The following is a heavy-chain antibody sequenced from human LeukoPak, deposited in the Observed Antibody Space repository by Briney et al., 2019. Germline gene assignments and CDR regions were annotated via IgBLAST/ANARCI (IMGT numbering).Heavy chain of an antibody. Sequence: SETLSLTCAVSGGSISSSNWWSWVRQPPGKGLEWIGEIYHSGSTNYNPSLKSRVTISVDKSKNQFSLKLSSATAADTAVYYCARAQRQWLVRGYFDYWGQGTLVTVSS. J-gene: IGHJ4*02. CDR3: ARAQRQWLVRGYFDY. D-gene: IGHD6-19*01. CDR1: GGSISSSNW. V-gene: IGHV4-4*02. CDR2: IYHSGST.